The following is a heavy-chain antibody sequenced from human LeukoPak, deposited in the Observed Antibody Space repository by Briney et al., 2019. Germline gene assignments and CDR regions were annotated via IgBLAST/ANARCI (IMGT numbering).Heavy chain of an antibody. D-gene: IGHD3-22*01. J-gene: IGHJ4*02. CDR2: IYSGGST. V-gene: IGHV3-53*01. Sequence: GGSLRLSCAASGFTVSSNYMSWVRQAPGKGLEWVSVIYSGGSTYYADSVKGRFTISRDNSKNTLYLQMNSLRAEDTAVYYCASPHYYDSSGAYFDYWGQGTLVTVSS. CDR1: GFTVSSNY. CDR3: ASPHYYDSSGAYFDY.